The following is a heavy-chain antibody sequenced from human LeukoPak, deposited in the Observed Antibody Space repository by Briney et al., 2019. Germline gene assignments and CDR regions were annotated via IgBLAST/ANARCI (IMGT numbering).Heavy chain of an antibody. J-gene: IGHJ3*02. Sequence: SGGSLRLSCAASGFTFSSYWMSWVRQAPGKGLEWVANIKQDGSEKYYVDSVKGRFTISRDNAKNSLYLQMNSLRAEDTAVYYCAREGRGYCSSTSCYDDAFDIWGQGTMVTVSS. D-gene: IGHD2-2*01. CDR2: IKQDGSEK. V-gene: IGHV3-7*01. CDR3: AREGRGYCSSTSCYDDAFDI. CDR1: GFTFSSYW.